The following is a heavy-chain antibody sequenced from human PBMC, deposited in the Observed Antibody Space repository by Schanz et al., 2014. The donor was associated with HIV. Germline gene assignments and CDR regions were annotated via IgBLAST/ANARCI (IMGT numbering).Heavy chain of an antibody. Sequence: QVQLVESGGGVVQPGRSLRLSCTASGLTFSSSIMHWVRQAPGKGLEWVAGMSHDGFSKYFADSVKGRFAISREDSKNTVHLQIDSLRPEDTAVYYCAREGESSGRAGLFDLWGQGAMVTVSS. V-gene: IGHV3-30*09. CDR3: AREGESSGRAGLFDL. CDR1: GLTFSSSI. CDR2: MSHDGFSK. D-gene: IGHD6-19*01. J-gene: IGHJ3*01.